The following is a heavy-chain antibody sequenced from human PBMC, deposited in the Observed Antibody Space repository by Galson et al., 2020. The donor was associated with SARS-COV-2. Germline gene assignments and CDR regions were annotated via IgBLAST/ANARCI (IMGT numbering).Heavy chain of an antibody. D-gene: IGHD3-16*01. CDR3: ARRPDASAFDI. J-gene: IGHJ3*02. CDR2: ISYDGSNK. V-gene: IGHV3-30*04. Sequence: SCAASGFTFSSYAMHWVRQAPGKGLEWVAVISYDGSNKYYADSVKGRFTISRDNSKNTLYLQMNSLRAEDTAVYYCARRPDASAFDIWGQGTMVTVSS. CDR1: GFTFSSYA.